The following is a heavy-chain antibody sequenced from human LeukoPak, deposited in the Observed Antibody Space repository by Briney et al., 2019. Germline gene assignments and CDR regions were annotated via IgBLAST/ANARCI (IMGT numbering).Heavy chain of an antibody. Sequence: GVSLRLSCIASGFTFRNYGMSGVRQAPGKGLEWVSGLSDGGVRIFYADSVKGRFTISRDNSKNTLYLQMDSLRAEDTAVYYCANTHCDSSPIVWNFWGQGTLVTVSS. CDR1: GFTFRNYG. V-gene: IGHV3-23*01. D-gene: IGHD6-6*01. CDR2: LSDGGVRI. J-gene: IGHJ4*02. CDR3: ANTHCDSSPIVWNF.